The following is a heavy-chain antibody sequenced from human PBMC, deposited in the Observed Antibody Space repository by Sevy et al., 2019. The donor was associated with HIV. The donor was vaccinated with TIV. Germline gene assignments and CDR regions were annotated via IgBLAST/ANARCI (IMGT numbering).Heavy chain of an antibody. J-gene: IGHJ3*02. CDR2: ISYDGSNK. CDR3: ARDRSSRRGGAFDI. V-gene: IGHV3-30-3*01. CDR1: GFTFSSYA. Sequence: GGSPRLSCAASGFTFSSYAMHWVRQAPGKGLEWVAVISYDGSNKYYADSVKGRFTISRDNSKNTLYLQMNSLRAEDTAVYYCARDRSSRRGGAFDIWGQGTMVTVSS. D-gene: IGHD6-13*01.